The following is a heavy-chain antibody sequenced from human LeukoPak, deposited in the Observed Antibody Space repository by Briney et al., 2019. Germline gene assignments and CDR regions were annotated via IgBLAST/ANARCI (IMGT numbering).Heavy chain of an antibody. J-gene: IGHJ6*04. D-gene: IGHD2-15*01. V-gene: IGHV3-23*01. CDR1: GFTFSSYA. Sequence: PGGSLRLSCAASGFTFSSYAMSWVRQAPGKGLEWVSAISGRGGSTYYADSVKGRFTISRDNSKNTLYLQMNSLRAEDTAVYYCAKAGYCSGGSCYLGYYGMDVWGKGTTVTVSS. CDR3: AKAGYCSGGSCYLGYYGMDV. CDR2: ISGRGGST.